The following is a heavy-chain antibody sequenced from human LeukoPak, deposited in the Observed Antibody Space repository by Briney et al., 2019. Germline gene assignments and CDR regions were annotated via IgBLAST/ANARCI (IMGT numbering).Heavy chain of an antibody. D-gene: IGHD1-1*01. V-gene: IGHV1-24*01. CDR3: ARVGNWNDFNWFDP. Sequence: ASVKVSCKVSGYTLTELSMHWVRQAPGKGLEWMGGFDPEDGETIYAQKFQGRVTMTEDTSTDTAYMELRSQRSDDTAVYYCARVGNWNDFNWFDPWGQGTLVTVSS. CDR1: GYTLTELS. CDR2: FDPEDGET. J-gene: IGHJ5*02.